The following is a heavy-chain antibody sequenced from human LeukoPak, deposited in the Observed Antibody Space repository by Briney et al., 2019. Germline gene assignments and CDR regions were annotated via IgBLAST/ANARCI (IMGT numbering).Heavy chain of an antibody. J-gene: IGHJ5*02. Sequence: ASVEVSCKASGYTFTSYDINWVRQATGQGLEWMGWMNPNSGNTGYAQKFQGRVTMTRNTSISTAYMELSSLRSEDTAVYYCARGGVLRYFDWLRQSWFDPWGQGTLVTVSS. CDR1: GYTFTSYD. V-gene: IGHV1-8*01. CDR2: MNPNSGNT. D-gene: IGHD3-9*01. CDR3: ARGGVLRYFDWLRQSWFDP.